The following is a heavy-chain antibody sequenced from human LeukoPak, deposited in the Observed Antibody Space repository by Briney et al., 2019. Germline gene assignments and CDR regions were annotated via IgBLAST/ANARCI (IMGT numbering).Heavy chain of an antibody. CDR2: MIQDGSEK. CDR1: GFTFSDSW. CDR3: ATYTHWVAGDV. D-gene: IGHD3-16*01. J-gene: IGHJ6*02. V-gene: IGHV3-7*01. Sequence: GGSQRLSCGASGFTFSDSWMSWVRQAPGKGLEWVANMIQDGSEKAYVDSVKGRFAISRDNARNSLYLQMSSLRAEDTAVYYCATYTHWVAGDVWGQGTTVTVSS.